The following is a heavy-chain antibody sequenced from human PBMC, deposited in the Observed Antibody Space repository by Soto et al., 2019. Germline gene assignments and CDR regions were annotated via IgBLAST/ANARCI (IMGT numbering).Heavy chain of an antibody. CDR2: MYYSGSF. CDR1: GASVITGY. J-gene: IGHJ5*02. CDR3: ARSYYDSTGFAVDP. Sequence: PSETLSLTCTVRGASVITGYWSWLPHLPGKGLEWIGFMYYSGSFNYNPSLTSRVTISVDTSENQFFLTVTSVTADDTAVYYCARSYYDSTGFAVDPWGQGTLVTVS. V-gene: IGHV4-59*02. D-gene: IGHD3-22*01.